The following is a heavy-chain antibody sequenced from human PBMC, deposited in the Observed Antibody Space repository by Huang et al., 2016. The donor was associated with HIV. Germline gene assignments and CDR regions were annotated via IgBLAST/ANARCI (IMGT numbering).Heavy chain of an antibody. CDR3: AAHGRIVGIPAAPLRFDP. Sequence: QLQLQESGPGLVKPSETLSLTCTVSGGSISSSSYYWGWSRQPPGKGLEWIGSISHSGTTYYNPSLKSRVTISVDTSRTQFSLKLSSVTAADTAVYYCAAHGRIVGIPAAPLRFDPWGQGTLVTVSS. D-gene: IGHD6-13*01. CDR1: GGSISSSSYY. J-gene: IGHJ5*02. V-gene: IGHV4-39*01. CDR2: ISHSGTT.